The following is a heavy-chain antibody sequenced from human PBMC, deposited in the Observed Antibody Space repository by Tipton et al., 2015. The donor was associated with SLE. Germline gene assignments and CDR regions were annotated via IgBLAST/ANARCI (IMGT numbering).Heavy chain of an antibody. CDR1: GGSISSDGYY. Sequence: TLSLTCTVSGGSISSDGYYWPWIRRPAGKGLEWIGHIYTGWSTSYNSPLTSRLTMSIDTSKNQFSLKLSSVTAADTAVYYCAGRVAHSSSSWAIGYWGQGTLVTVSS. J-gene: IGHJ4*02. D-gene: IGHD6-6*01. V-gene: IGHV4-61*09. CDR2: IYTGWST. CDR3: AGRVAHSSSSWAIGY.